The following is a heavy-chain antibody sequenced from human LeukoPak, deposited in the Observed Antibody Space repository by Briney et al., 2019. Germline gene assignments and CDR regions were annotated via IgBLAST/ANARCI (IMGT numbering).Heavy chain of an antibody. J-gene: IGHJ4*02. CDR3: AKDPGYSGYDYQIDY. Sequence: SGGSLRLSCAASGFTFSSYGMHWVRQAPGKGLEWVAVISYDGSNKYYADSVKGRFTISRDNSKNTLYLQMNSLRAEDTAVCYCAKDPGYSGYDYQIDYWGQGTLVTVSS. CDR2: ISYDGSNK. D-gene: IGHD5-12*01. CDR1: GFTFSSYG. V-gene: IGHV3-30*18.